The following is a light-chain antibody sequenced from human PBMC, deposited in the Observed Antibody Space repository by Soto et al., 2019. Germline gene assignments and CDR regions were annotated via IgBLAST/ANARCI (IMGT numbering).Light chain of an antibody. J-gene: IGKJ2*01. Sequence: EIVLTQSPATLSLSPGERATLSCRASQSVSSYLAWYQQKPGQAPRLLIYDASNRATGIPARFSGSGSGTDFTLTISSLEPDDFAVYYCQQRSNWRMYTFGQGTKLEIK. CDR2: DAS. CDR1: QSVSSY. CDR3: QQRSNWRMYT. V-gene: IGKV3-11*01.